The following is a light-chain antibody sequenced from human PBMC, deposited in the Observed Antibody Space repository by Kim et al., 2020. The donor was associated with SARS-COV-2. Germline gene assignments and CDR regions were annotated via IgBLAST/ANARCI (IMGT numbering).Light chain of an antibody. CDR3: QQYGSSPRT. CDR2: STS. CDR1: QSVASTS. V-gene: IGKV3-20*01. Sequence: SPGERATRACRDSQSVASTSLGWYQQRPGQAPRLLIYSTSKRATGIPDRFSGSGSGTDFTLTISRLEAEDFAVYYCQQYGSSPRTFGQGTKVDIK. J-gene: IGKJ1*01.